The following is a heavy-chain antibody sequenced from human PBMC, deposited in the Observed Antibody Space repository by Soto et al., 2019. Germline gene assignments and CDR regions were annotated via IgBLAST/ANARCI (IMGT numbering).Heavy chain of an antibody. Sequence: TVSCGSISSGGYYLSWILQHPGNGLERIGYIYYSGSTYYNPSLKSRVTISVDTSKNQFSLKLSSVTAADTAVYYCARGRKYYYDSSGYQTPDAFDIWGQGTMVTVSS. J-gene: IGHJ3*02. CDR1: CGSISSGGYY. CDR3: ARGRKYYYDSSGYQTPDAFDI. CDR2: IYYSGST. D-gene: IGHD3-22*01. V-gene: IGHV4-31*02.